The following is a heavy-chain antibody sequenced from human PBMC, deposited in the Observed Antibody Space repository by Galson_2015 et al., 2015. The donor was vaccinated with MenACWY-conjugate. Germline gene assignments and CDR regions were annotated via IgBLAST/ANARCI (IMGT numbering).Heavy chain of an antibody. J-gene: IGHJ4*02. CDR2: IYPGDSDT. D-gene: IGHD2-21*02. Sequence: QSGAEVKKPGESLKISCKGSGYSFTNYWIGWVRQMPGKGLEWMGIIYPGDSDTRYNPSFQGQVTISADKSISTAYLQWSSLKASDTAMYYCARPLDCGGDCYWGYFDYWGQGTLVTVSS. CDR3: ARPLDCGGDCYWGYFDY. CDR1: GYSFTNYW. V-gene: IGHV5-51*01.